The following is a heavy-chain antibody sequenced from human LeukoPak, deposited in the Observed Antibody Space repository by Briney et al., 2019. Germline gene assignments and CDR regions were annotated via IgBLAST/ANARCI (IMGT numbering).Heavy chain of an antibody. CDR3: ARRSRDAFDF. CDR2: IYSCGNT. CDR1: GFTVSGSY. V-gene: IGHV3-53*01. Sequence: PGGSLRISCAASGFTVSGSYMNWVRQAPGKGLEWVSVIYSCGNTYYADSVKGRFTISRDNSKNTLYLQMNSLRAEDTAVYYCARRSRDAFDFWGQGTMVTVSS. J-gene: IGHJ3*01.